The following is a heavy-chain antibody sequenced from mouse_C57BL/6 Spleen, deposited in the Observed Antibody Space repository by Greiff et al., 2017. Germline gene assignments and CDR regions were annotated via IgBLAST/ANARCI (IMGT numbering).Heavy chain of an antibody. V-gene: IGHV1-69*01. Sequence: VQLQQPGAELVMPGASVKLSCKASGYTFTSYWMHWVKQRPGQGLEWIGEIDPSDSYTNYNQKFKGKSTLTVDKSSSTAYMQLSSLTSEDSAFYYCAREGDSSGLNYFDYWGQGTTLTVAS. CDR1: GYTFTSYW. CDR2: IDPSDSYT. D-gene: IGHD3-2*02. CDR3: AREGDSSGLNYFDY. J-gene: IGHJ2*01.